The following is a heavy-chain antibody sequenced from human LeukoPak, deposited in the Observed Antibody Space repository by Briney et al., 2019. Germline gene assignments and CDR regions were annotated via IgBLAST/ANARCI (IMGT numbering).Heavy chain of an antibody. Sequence: ASVKVSCKASGYTLTGYFMHWVRQAPGQGREWMGWINPNSGGTNYAQKFQGRVTMTRDTSISTAYMELSRLRSDDTSVYYCARGNPGYMIGDIWEQGTMVTVSS. CDR1: GYTLTGYF. CDR3: ARGNPGYMIGDI. CDR2: INPNSGGT. J-gene: IGHJ3*02. D-gene: IGHD6-13*01. V-gene: IGHV1-2*02.